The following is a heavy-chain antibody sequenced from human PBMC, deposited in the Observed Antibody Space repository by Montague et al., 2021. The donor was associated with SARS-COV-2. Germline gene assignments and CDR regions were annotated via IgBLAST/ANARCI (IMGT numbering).Heavy chain of an antibody. CDR1: GGSMRSYY. V-gene: IGHV4-59*01. J-gene: IGHJ4*02. CDR3: ARRGTGNYELLDY. D-gene: IGHD3-3*01. CDR2: IYDSGGA. Sequence: SETLSLTCTISGGSMRSYYWTWIRPLPGKELEWIGSIYDSGGARYNPSLKSRVSISVDASKNQFSLRVTSVTAADPAVYFCARRGTGNYELLDYWGQGILVTVSS.